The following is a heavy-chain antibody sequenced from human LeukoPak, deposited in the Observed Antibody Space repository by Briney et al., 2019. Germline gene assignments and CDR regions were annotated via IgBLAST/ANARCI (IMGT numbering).Heavy chain of an antibody. CDR2: ISGSGGST. V-gene: IGHV3-23*01. CDR3: AKSASCSGGSCQEYYFDY. D-gene: IGHD2-15*01. J-gene: IGHJ4*02. Sequence: PGGSLRLSCAASGFTFSSYAMSWVRQTPGKGLECVSAISGSGGSTYYADSVKGRFTISRDNSKNTLYLQMNSLRAEDTAVYYCAKSASCSGGSCQEYYFDYWGQGTLVTVSS. CDR1: GFTFSSYA.